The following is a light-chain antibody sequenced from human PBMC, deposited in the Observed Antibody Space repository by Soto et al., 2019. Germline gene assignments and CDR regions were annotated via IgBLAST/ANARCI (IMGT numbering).Light chain of an antibody. J-gene: IGKJ5*01. CDR2: DVT. Sequence: DIQMTQSPSSLSASVGDRVTITCQASQDIDKYLNWYQQKPGKAPKLLIDDVTNLETGVPSRFSGSGSGTHFTFTIGSLHPEDIATYYCPQYEDLPITVGQGTRRE. CDR1: QDIDKY. V-gene: IGKV1-33*01. CDR3: PQYEDLPIT.